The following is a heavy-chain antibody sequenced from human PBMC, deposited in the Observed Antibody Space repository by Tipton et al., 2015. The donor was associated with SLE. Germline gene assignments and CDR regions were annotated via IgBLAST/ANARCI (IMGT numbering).Heavy chain of an antibody. CDR1: GGTFSSYA. CDR2: IIPILGIA. V-gene: IGHV1-69*09. Sequence: QLVQSGAEVKKPGSSVKVSCKASGGTFSSYAISWVRQAPGQGFEWMGGIIPILGIANYAQKFQGRVTITADKSTSTAYMELRSLRSDDTAVYYCARDAVKTVGSWLYYWGQGTLVTVSS. D-gene: IGHD1-26*01. CDR3: ARDAVKTVGSWLYY. J-gene: IGHJ4*02.